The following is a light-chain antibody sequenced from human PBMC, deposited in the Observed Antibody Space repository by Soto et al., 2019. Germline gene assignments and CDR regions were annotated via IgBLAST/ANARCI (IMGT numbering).Light chain of an antibody. CDR3: QRYGISPT. V-gene: IGKV3-20*01. Sequence: EIVLTQSPGTLSLSPGERATLSCRASQSVNSNYLAWYQQKPGQAPRLLIFDASSRVTGIPDRFSGSGSGTDFTLTIGRLDPEDFAVYYCQRYGISPTFGQGTKVEIK. CDR2: DAS. J-gene: IGKJ1*01. CDR1: QSVNSNY.